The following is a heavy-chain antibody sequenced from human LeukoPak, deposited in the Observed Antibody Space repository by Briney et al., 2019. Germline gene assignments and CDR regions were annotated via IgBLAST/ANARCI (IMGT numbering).Heavy chain of an antibody. D-gene: IGHD1-26*01. CDR1: GYTLTELS. CDR2: FDPEDGET. V-gene: IGHV1-24*01. Sequence: EASVKVSCKVSGYTLTELSMHWVRQAPGKGLEWMGGFDPEDGETIYAQKFQGRVTMTEDTSTDTAYMELSSLRSEDTAVYYCATPDIVGATRALAYWGQGTLVTVSS. CDR3: ATPDIVGATRALAY. J-gene: IGHJ4*02.